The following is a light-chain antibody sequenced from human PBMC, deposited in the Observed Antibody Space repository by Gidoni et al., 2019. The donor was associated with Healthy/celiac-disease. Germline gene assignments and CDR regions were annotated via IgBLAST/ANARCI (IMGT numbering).Light chain of an antibody. J-gene: IGKJ1*01. CDR3: QQYYSIPRT. CDR1: QSVLYSSNNKNY. CDR2: WAS. V-gene: IGKV4-1*01. Sequence: DIVIPHSPLSLSVSLGERDTINCKSSQSVLYSSNNKNYLAWYQQKLGQPPKLLIYWASTRESGVPDRFSGSGSGTDFTLTISSLQAEDVAVYYCQQYYSIPRTFGQGTKVEVK.